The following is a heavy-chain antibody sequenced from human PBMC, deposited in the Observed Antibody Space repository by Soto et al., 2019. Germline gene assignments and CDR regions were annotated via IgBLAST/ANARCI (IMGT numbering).Heavy chain of an antibody. CDR1: GFTVSSYA. V-gene: IGHV3-64*01. CDR3: ARSGLPFDY. D-gene: IGHD2-21*02. J-gene: IGHJ4*02. CDR2: ISSNGGST. Sequence: PGGSLRLSCAASGFTVSSYAMHWVRQAPGKGLEYVSGISSNGGSTYYANSVKGRFTISRDNSKNTLYLQVGSLRAEDMAVYYCARSGLPFDYWGQGTLVTVSS.